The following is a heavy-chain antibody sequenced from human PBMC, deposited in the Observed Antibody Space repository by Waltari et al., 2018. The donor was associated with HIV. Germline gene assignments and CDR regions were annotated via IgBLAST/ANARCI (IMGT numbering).Heavy chain of an antibody. J-gene: IGHJ4*02. Sequence: EVQLVESGGGLVQPGGSLRLSCTASGFTLSSLSMSWVRQASGKGVGCVADIKQYESEKYYVDSGKGRVTISRDNDKNSVYLQMKSLRAEGRGVYYCAVRSAAGGLFLTHYWGQGTLVTVSS. CDR3: AVRSAAGGLFLTHY. CDR1: GFTLSSLS. D-gene: IGHD3-16*01. CDR2: IKQYESEK. V-gene: IGHV3-7*01.